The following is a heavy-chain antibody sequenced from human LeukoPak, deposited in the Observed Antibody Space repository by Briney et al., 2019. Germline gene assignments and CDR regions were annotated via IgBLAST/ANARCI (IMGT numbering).Heavy chain of an antibody. J-gene: IGHJ4*02. CDR3: ARKPLERQQGRDY. D-gene: IGHD1-1*01. V-gene: IGHV4-30-4*01. CDR2: IYYSGST. CDR1: GGSISSGDYY. Sequence: SETLSLTCTVSGGSISSGDYYWSWIRQPPGKGLEWIGYIYYSGSTYYNPSLKSRVTISVDTSKNQFSLKLSSVTAADTAVYYCARKPLERQQGRDYWGQGTLVTVSS.